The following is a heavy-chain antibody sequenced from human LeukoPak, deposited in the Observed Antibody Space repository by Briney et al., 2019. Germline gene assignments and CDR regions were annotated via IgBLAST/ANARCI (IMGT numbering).Heavy chain of an antibody. D-gene: IGHD3-10*01. V-gene: IGHV4-34*01. CDR3: ARGNYGSGRFYYYYYMDV. CDR2: INHSGST. Sequence: GSLRLSCAASGFTLSSYSMNWIRQPPGKGLEWIGEINHSGSTNYNPSLKSRVTISVDTSKNQFSLKLSSVTAADTAVYYCARGNYGSGRFYYYYYMDVWGKGTTVTVSS. J-gene: IGHJ6*03. CDR1: GFTLSSYS.